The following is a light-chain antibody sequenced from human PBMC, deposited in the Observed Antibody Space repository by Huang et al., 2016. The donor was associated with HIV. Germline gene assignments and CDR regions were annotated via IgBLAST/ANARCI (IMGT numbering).Light chain of an antibody. J-gene: IGKJ3*01. V-gene: IGKV1-33*01. CDR1: QVITKY. Sequence: DIQLTQSPSSLSASVGDRVTITCQASQVITKYLNWYQQKPGKAPKLLSYDASNWETQDPSRFKGSESETDFIFSITSLQPEDFATYYCQQYDTLPFTFGPGTKVDIK. CDR3: QQYDTLPFT. CDR2: DAS.